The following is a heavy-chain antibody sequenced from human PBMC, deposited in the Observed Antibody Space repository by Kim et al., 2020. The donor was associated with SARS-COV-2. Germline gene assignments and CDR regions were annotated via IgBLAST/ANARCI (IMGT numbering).Heavy chain of an antibody. D-gene: IGHD6-19*01. J-gene: IGHJ4*02. CDR3: SGSSGWYRLDY. CDR1: GVSITSATW. Sequence: SETLSLTCAVSGVSITSATWWTWVRQPPGKGLEWIGEIFHSGTTNYNPSLKSRVTISVDKSKNHFSLNLNSVTAADTAVYYCSGSSGWYRLDYWGQGTL. CDR2: IFHSGTT. V-gene: IGHV4-4*02.